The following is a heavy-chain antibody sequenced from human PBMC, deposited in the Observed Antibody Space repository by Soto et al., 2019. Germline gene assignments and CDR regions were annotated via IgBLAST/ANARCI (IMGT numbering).Heavy chain of an antibody. J-gene: IGHJ4*02. CDR3: ARDENTAMVHYFDY. Sequence: PGESLSLSCAASGFTFTDSAMHWVRQAPGKGLEWVAVISKDGSTKYYADSVKGRFTFSRDNSKNTLFLQMNSLKTEDTAMYYCARDENTAMVHYFDYWGQGALVTVSS. CDR2: ISKDGSTK. CDR1: GFTFTDSA. V-gene: IGHV3-30-3*01. D-gene: IGHD5-18*01.